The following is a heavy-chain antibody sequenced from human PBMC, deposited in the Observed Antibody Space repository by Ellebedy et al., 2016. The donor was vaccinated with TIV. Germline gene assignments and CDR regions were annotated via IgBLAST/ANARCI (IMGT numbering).Heavy chain of an antibody. CDR1: GFIVSSNF. V-gene: IGHV3-48*02. Sequence: GGSLRLSXAASGFIVSSNFMSWVRQAPGKGLEWVSYISGSGGTIYYADSVQGRFTISRDNAKNSLYLQMYSLRDEDTAVYYCARDRYCSSISCYLDPVYSYGMDVWGRGTTVTVSS. CDR3: ARDRYCSSISCYLDPVYSYGMDV. D-gene: IGHD2-2*01. J-gene: IGHJ6*02. CDR2: ISGSGGTI.